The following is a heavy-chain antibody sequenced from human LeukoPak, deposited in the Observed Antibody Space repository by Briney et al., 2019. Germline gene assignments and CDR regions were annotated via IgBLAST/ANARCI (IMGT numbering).Heavy chain of an antibody. CDR2: IWYDGSNK. CDR3: ARVSVPLDYYYYYMDV. V-gene: IGHV3-33*01. CDR1: GFTFSSYG. J-gene: IGHJ6*03. Sequence: PGGSLRLSCAASGFTFSSYGMHWVRQAPGKGLEWVAVIWYDGSNKYYADSVKGRFTISRDNSKNTLYLQMNSLRAEDTAVYYCARVSVPLDYYYYYMDVWGRGTTVTVSS.